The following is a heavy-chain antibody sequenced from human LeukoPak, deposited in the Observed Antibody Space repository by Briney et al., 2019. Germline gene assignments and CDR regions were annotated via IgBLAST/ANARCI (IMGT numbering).Heavy chain of an antibody. V-gene: IGHV3-30*02. Sequence: GGSLRLSCAASGFSVSGYATSWVRQAPGKGLDWVAFIRYDGSNKYYADSVKGRFTISRDNSKNTLYLQMNSLRAEDTAVYYCAKDFVVVPAAIVSGKNDAFDIWGQGTMVTVSS. D-gene: IGHD2-2*01. CDR1: GFSVSGYA. CDR3: AKDFVVVPAAIVSGKNDAFDI. CDR2: IRYDGSNK. J-gene: IGHJ3*02.